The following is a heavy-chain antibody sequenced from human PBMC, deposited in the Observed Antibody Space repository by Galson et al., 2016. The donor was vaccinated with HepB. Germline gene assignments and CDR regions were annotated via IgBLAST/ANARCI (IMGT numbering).Heavy chain of an antibody. V-gene: IGHV3-64D*08. CDR3: MKGSFSSGWSNWFDP. CDR1: GFTFSSFA. J-gene: IGHJ5*02. Sequence: SLRLSCAVSGFTFSSFAMHWVRQSPGRGLEYVSGIDNNGGTAYYAGSVRGRFTISRDKSRNTLYLQMGSLRADDTAVYYCMKGSFSSGWSNWFDPWGQGTLVTVSS. D-gene: IGHD6-19*01. CDR2: IDNNGGTA.